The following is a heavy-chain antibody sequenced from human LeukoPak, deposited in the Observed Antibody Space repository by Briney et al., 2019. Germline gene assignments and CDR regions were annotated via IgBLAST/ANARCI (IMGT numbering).Heavy chain of an antibody. CDR1: GFTFSSYW. CDR3: ARETNTGKYPQNVPDY. V-gene: IGHV3-74*01. CDR2: INSDGSSI. Sequence: GGSLRLSCAASGFTFSSYWMHWVRQAPGKGLVWVSRINSDGSSIAYADSVQGRFTISRDNAKNTLYLQVSSLSVEDTAVYYCARETNTGKYPQNVPDYWGQGTLVTVSS. D-gene: IGHD1-26*01. J-gene: IGHJ4*02.